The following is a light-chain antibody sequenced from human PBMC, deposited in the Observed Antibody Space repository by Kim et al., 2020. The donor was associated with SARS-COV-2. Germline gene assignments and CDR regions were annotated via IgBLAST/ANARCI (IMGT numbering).Light chain of an antibody. CDR1: SSNIGNND. Sequence: KVPSSCSGSSSNIGNNDVTWYKELPGTAPKLLIYDNNKRPSVIPDRFSGSKSGTSATLGITGLQTGDEADYYCGTWDSSLSAVVFGGGTQLTVL. CDR2: DNN. J-gene: IGLJ2*01. CDR3: GTWDSSLSAVV. V-gene: IGLV1-51*01.